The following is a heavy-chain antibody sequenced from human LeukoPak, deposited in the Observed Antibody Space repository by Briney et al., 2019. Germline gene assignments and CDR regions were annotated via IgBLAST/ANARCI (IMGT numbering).Heavy chain of an antibody. Sequence: GGSLRLSCAASGFTFSSYGMHWVRQAPGKGLEWVAFIRYDGSNKYYADSVKGRFTISRDNSKNTLYLQMNSLRAEDTAVYYCARDLFYGGYSFDYWGQGTLVTVSS. CDR1: GFTFSSYG. CDR3: ARDLFYGGYSFDY. J-gene: IGHJ4*02. V-gene: IGHV3-30*02. CDR2: IRYDGSNK. D-gene: IGHD5-12*01.